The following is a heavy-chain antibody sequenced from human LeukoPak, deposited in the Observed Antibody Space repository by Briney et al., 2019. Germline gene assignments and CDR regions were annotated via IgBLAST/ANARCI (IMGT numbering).Heavy chain of an antibody. Sequence: ASVKVSCKASGYTFTSYDINWVRQATGQGLEWMGWMNPNSGNTGYAQKFQGRVTMTRNTSISTAYMELSSLRSEDTAVYYCAGHYDSSGYRVDVFDIWGQGTMVTVSS. CDR3: AGHYDSSGYRVDVFDI. CDR1: GYTFTSYD. V-gene: IGHV1-8*01. J-gene: IGHJ3*02. CDR2: MNPNSGNT. D-gene: IGHD3-22*01.